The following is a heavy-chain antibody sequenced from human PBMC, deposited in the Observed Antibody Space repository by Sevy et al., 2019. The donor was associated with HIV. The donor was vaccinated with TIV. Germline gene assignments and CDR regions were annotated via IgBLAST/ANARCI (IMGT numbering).Heavy chain of an antibody. CDR2: ISSSSSYI. D-gene: IGHD3-3*01. CDR3: ARDKRITIFEFNYGMDV. J-gene: IGHJ6*02. Sequence: GGSLRLSCAASGFTFSSYSMNWVRQAPGKGLEWVSSISSSSSYIYYADSVKGRFTISRDNAKNSLYLQMNSLRAEDTVVYYCARDKRITIFEFNYGMDVWGQGTTVTVSS. V-gene: IGHV3-21*01. CDR1: GFTFSSYS.